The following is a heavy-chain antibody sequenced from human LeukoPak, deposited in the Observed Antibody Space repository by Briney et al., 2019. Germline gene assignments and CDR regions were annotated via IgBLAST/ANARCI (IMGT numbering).Heavy chain of an antibody. Sequence: GGSLRLSCAASGFTFSSYAMHWVRQAPGKGLEWVAVISYDGSNKYYADSVKGRFTISRDNSKNTLYLQMNSLRAEDTAVYYCARHVLRRGPWFFEYWGQGTLVTVSS. CDR3: ARHVLRRGPWFFEY. V-gene: IGHV3-30*04. J-gene: IGHJ4*02. CDR2: ISYDGSNK. CDR1: GFTFSSYA. D-gene: IGHD4-17*01.